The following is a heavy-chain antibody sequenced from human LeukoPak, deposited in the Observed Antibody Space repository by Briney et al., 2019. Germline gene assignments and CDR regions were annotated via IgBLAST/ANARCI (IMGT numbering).Heavy chain of an antibody. J-gene: IGHJ4*02. CDR3: ARSLRVAVAASY. CDR2: IYYSGST. CDR1: GGSISSYY. D-gene: IGHD6-19*01. V-gene: IGHV4-59*08. Sequence: KPSETLSLTCTVSGGSISSYYWSWIRQPPGKGLEWIGDIYYSGSTNYNPSLKSRVTISIDTSKNQFSLKLRSVTAADTAVYYCARSLRVAVAASYWGQGTLVTVSS.